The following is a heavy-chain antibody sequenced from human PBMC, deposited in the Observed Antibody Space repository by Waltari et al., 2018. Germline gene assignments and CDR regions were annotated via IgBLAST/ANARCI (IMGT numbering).Heavy chain of an antibody. D-gene: IGHD1-26*01. CDR3: ARHQVGGRDFEY. CDR2: IYQSGST. V-gene: IGHV4-38-2*01. CDR1: GYSISSGYY. J-gene: IGHJ4*02. Sequence: QVQLHESGPGLVKSSETLSLTCAVSGYSISSGYYWGWIRQPPGKGLEWSGTIYQSGSTDYNPSLKSRITISLDTSKNQFSLKLNSVTAADTAVYYCARHQVGGRDFEYWGQGTLVTVSS.